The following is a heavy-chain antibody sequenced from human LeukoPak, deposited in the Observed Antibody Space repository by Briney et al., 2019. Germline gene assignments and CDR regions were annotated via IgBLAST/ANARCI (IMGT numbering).Heavy chain of an antibody. J-gene: IGHJ6*03. CDR3: ARDLPTTVTTRDYYYMDV. V-gene: IGHV1-2*02. CDR2: INPNSGGT. D-gene: IGHD4-17*01. Sequence: ASVKVSCKASGGTFSSYAISWVRQAPGQGLEWMGWINPNSGGTNYAQKFQGRVTMTRDTSISTAYMELSRLRSDDTAVYYCARDLPTTVTTRDYYYMDVWGKGTTVTVSS. CDR1: GGTFSSYA.